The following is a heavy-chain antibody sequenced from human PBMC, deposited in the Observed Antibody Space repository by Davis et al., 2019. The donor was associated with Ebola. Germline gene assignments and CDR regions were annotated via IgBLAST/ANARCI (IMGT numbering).Heavy chain of an antibody. V-gene: IGHV4-39*01. CDR1: GCSISSSSYY. D-gene: IGHD6-13*01. CDR2: IYYSGNT. J-gene: IGHJ6*02. Sequence: SETLSLTCTVSGCSISSSSYYWGWFRQPPGKGLEWVGTIYYSGNTYYNPSPKRRVTISVDTSKNQVSLKLSSVTAADTAVDYCARYPGMAAAGTGYYYGMDVWGQGTTVTVSS. CDR3: ARYPGMAAAGTGYYYGMDV.